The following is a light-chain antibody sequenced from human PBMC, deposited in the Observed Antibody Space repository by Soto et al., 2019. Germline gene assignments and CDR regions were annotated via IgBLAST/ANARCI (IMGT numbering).Light chain of an antibody. CDR1: QSVRSN. CDR2: GAS. J-gene: IGKJ3*01. Sequence: EKVMTQSPATLSVSPGERATLSCGASQSVRSNVAWYQQKPGQAPRLLIYGASSRATGVPDRFSASGSGTDFTLTISRLEPEDFAVYYCQQYGRSPFTFGPGTKVDIK. V-gene: IGKV3-20*01. CDR3: QQYGRSPFT.